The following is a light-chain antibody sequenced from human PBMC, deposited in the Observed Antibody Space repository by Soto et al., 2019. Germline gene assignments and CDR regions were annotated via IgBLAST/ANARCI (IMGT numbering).Light chain of an antibody. CDR1: PSNIGAGYD. V-gene: IGLV1-40*01. CDR3: QSYDSSLSGYV. J-gene: IGLJ1*01. CDR2: GNS. Sequence: QSVLTRPPSVSGAPRRRVTISCTGTPSNIGAGYDVHWYQQLPGTAPKLLIYGNSNRPSGVPDRFSGSKSGTSASLAITGLQAEEEADYYCQSYDSSLSGYVFGTGTNLTVL.